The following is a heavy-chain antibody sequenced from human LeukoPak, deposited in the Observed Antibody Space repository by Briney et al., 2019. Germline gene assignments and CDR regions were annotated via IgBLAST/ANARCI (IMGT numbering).Heavy chain of an antibody. CDR3: ARDGDMDSGGNSDH. D-gene: IGHD4-23*01. CDR2: IIPILGIA. CDR1: GGTFSSYT. Sequence: SVKVSCKASGGTFSSYTISWVRQAPGQGLEWMGRIIPILGIANYAQKFQGRVTITADKSTSTAYMELSSLRSEDTAVYYCARDGDMDSGGNSDHWGQGTLVTVSS. J-gene: IGHJ5*02. V-gene: IGHV1-69*04.